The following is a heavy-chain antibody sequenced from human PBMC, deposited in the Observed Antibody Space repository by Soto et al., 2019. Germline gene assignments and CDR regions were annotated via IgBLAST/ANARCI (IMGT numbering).Heavy chain of an antibody. V-gene: IGHV4-4*02. CDR3: ASTYGSGSYHYYYYGMDV. CDR1: GFTFSSYAM. J-gene: IGHJ6*02. Sequence: VQLLESGGGLVQPGGSLRLSCAASGFTFSSYAMSWVRQAPGKGLEWIGEIYHSGSTNYNPSLKSRVTISVDKSKNQFSLKLSSVTAADTAVYYCASTYGSGSYHYYYYGMDVWGQGTTVTVSS. D-gene: IGHD3-10*01. CDR2: IYHSGST.